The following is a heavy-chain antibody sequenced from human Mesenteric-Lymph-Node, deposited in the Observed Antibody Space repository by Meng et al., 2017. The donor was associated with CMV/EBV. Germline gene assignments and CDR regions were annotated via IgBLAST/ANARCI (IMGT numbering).Heavy chain of an antibody. D-gene: IGHD2-2*01. CDR2: INPNSGGT. J-gene: IGHJ4*02. CDR1: GYTLTGDY. V-gene: IGHV1-2*06. Sequence: GYTLTGDYMHWVRQAPGQGLEWMGRINPNSGGTDYAQKFQGRVTMTRDTSISTAYMELSRLRSDDTAVYYCARESCSSTSCKYYFDYWGQGTLVTVSS. CDR3: ARESCSSTSCKYYFDY.